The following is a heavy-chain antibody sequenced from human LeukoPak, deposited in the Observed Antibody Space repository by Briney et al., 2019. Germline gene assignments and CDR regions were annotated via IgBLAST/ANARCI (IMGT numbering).Heavy chain of an antibody. Sequence: SETLSLTCTVSGGSISSYYWSWIRQPAGKGLEWIGRIYTSGSTNYNPSLKSRVTMSVDTSKNQFSLKLSSVTAADAAVYYCATVGAGWFTINYWGQGTLVTVSS. V-gene: IGHV4-4*07. CDR2: IYTSGST. J-gene: IGHJ4*02. CDR1: GGSISSYY. CDR3: ATVGAGWFTINY. D-gene: IGHD6-19*01.